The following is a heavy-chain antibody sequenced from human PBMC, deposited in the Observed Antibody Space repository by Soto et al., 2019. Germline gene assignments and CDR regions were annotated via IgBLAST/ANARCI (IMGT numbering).Heavy chain of an antibody. V-gene: IGHV3-33*01. J-gene: IGHJ4*02. CDR1: GFTFSSYG. CDR3: ARDSSGYYPEYYFDY. CDR2: IWYDVSNK. Sequence: GGSLRLSCAASGFTFSSYGMHWVRQAPGKGLEWVAVIWYDVSNKYYADSVKGRFTISRDNSKNTLYLQMNSLRAEDTAVYYCARDSSGYYPEYYFDYWGQGTLVTVSP. D-gene: IGHD3-22*01.